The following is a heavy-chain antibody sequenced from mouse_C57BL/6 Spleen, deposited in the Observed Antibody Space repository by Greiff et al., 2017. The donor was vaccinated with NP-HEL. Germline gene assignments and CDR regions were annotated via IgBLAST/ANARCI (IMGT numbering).Heavy chain of an antibody. J-gene: IGHJ2*01. D-gene: IGHD1-1*01. CDR3: ARHHYYGSSPGYFDY. CDR2: INPSSGYT. CDR1: GYTFTSYT. V-gene: IGHV1-4*01. Sequence: VQGVESGAELARPGASVKMSCKASGYTFTSYTMHWVKQRPGQGLEWIGYINPSSGYTKYNQKFKDKATLTADKSSSTAYMQLSSLTSEDSAVYYCARHHYYGSSPGYFDYWGQGTTLTVSS.